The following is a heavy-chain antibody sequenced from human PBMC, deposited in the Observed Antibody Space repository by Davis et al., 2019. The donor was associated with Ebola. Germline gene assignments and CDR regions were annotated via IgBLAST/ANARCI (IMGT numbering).Heavy chain of an antibody. J-gene: IGHJ3*01. CDR1: GFTFSSYS. Sequence: PGGSLRLSCAASGFTFSSYSMNWVRQAPGKGLEWVSYISSSSSYTNYADSVKGRFTISRDNAKNSLYLQMNSLRAEDTAVYYCARGGVYGRDGFDFWGQGTMVTVSS. V-gene: IGHV3-21*05. D-gene: IGHD4-17*01. CDR3: ARGGVYGRDGFDF. CDR2: ISSSSSYT.